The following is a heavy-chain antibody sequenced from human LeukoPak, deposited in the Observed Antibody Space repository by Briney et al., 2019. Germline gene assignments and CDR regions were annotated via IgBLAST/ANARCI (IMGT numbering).Heavy chain of an antibody. CDR3: ARQGDGYINNYFDP. D-gene: IGHD5-24*01. CDR1: GYRFAGYW. Sequence: GESLKISCKGSGYRFAGYWIGWVRQMPGKGLEWMGIIYPADSDTRYSPSFQGQVTISVDKSISTAYLQWSSLKASDTAMYYCARQGDGYINNYFDPWGQGTLVTVSS. J-gene: IGHJ5*02. CDR2: IYPADSDT. V-gene: IGHV5-51*01.